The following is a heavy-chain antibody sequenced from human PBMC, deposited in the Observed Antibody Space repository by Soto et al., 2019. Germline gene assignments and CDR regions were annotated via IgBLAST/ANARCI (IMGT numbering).Heavy chain of an antibody. CDR1: GYSFTSYA. CDR2: INAGNGNT. Sequence: ASVKVSCKASGYSFTSYAMHWVRQAPGQRLEWMGWINAGNGNTKYSQKFQGRVTITRDTSASTAYMELSSLRSEDTAVYYCARSIGATISPFSAWDVLGQGTTVTVSS. D-gene: IGHD5-12*01. V-gene: IGHV1-3*01. J-gene: IGHJ6*02. CDR3: ARSIGATISPFSAWDV.